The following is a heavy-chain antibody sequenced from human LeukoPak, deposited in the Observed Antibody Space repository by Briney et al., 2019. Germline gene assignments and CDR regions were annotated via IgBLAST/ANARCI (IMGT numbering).Heavy chain of an antibody. V-gene: IGHV1-18*01. CDR1: GYTFTRYG. Sequence: ASVKVSCKASGYTFTRYGISWVRQAPGQGLEWMGCISPYNGDTNYEQNLQDRVTITTDTSTRTAYMELRSLRSDDTAVYYCARGLIASRLVDHYMDVWGKGATVTVSS. J-gene: IGHJ6*03. CDR2: ISPYNGDT. CDR3: ARGLIASRLVDHYMDV. D-gene: IGHD6-6*01.